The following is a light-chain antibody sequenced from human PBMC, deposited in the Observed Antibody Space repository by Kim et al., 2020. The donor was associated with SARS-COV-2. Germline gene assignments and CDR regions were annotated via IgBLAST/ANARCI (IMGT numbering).Light chain of an antibody. J-gene: IGKJ5*01. V-gene: IGKV1-39*01. CDR1: QSINTY. Sequence: ASVCNRVTITSRASQSINTYLNLHQQKPGKAPELLIYDASTLQGGLPSRFSGTVSGTDLTLTISSLQSEDLATYYCQQSYDIPPAFGQGTRLEIK. CDR3: QQSYDIPPA. CDR2: DAS.